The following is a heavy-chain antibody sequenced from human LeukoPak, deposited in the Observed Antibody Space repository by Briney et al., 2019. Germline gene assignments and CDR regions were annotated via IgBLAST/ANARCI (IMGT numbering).Heavy chain of an antibody. V-gene: IGHV1-8*01. Sequence: ASVKVSCKASGYTFTSYDINWVRQATGQGLEWMGWMNPNSGNTGYAQKFQGRVTMTRNTSISTAYMELSSLRSEDTAVYYCATGYCSSTSCYTYWFDPWGQGTLVTVSS. CDR3: ATGYCSSTSCYTYWFDP. J-gene: IGHJ5*02. CDR1: GYTFTSYD. D-gene: IGHD2-2*02. CDR2: MNPNSGNT.